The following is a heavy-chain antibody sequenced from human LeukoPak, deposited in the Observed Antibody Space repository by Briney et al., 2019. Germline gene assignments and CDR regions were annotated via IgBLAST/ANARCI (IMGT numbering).Heavy chain of an antibody. J-gene: IGHJ4*02. V-gene: IGHV1-8*01. CDR1: GYTFSSYD. CDR3: TRGLRREQQLLRAFDD. CDR2: MNPNSGNT. D-gene: IGHD6-13*01. Sequence: ASVNVSFKSSGYTFSSYDINWVRQATGQGLEWMGWMNPNSGNTGYAQKFQGRVSMTSNTSISTAYMELSSLRSEDTAVYYCTRGLRREQQLLRAFDDWGQGTLVTVSS.